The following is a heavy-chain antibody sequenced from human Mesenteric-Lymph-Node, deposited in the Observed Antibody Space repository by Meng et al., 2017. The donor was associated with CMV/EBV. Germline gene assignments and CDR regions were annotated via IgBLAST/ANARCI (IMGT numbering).Heavy chain of an antibody. CDR2: IIPIFGTA. J-gene: IGHJ4*02. V-gene: IGHV1-69*05. CDR1: GGTFSSYA. Sequence: SVKVSCKASGGTFSSYAISWVRQAPGQGLKWMGGIIPIFGTANYAQKFQGRVTITTDESTSTAYMELSSLRSEDTAVYYCARESPSTMGREYYFDYWGQGTLVTVSS. CDR3: ARESPSTMGREYYFDY. D-gene: IGHD5/OR15-5a*01.